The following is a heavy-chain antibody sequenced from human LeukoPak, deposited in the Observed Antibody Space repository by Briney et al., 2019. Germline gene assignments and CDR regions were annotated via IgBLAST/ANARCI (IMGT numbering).Heavy chain of an antibody. D-gene: IGHD3-3*01. V-gene: IGHV4-61*01. CDR1: GGSISSGSYY. CDR3: ARATIFGVVIGLYYFDY. CDR2: IYYSGST. Sequence: SQTLSLTCTVSGGSISSGSYYWSWIRQPPGKGLEWIGYIYYSGSTNYNPSLKSRVTISVDTSKNQFSLKLSSVTAADTAVYYCARATIFGVVIGLYYFDYWGQGTLVTVSS. J-gene: IGHJ4*02.